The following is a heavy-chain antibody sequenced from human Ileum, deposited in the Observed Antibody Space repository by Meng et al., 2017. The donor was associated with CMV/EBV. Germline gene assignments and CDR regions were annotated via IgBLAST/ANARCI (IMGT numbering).Heavy chain of an antibody. CDR2: IYHSGST. Sequence: SETLSLTCTVSGGSISSYYWSWIRQPPGKGLEWLGYIYHSGSTNYNPSLKSRVTISADTSKNQFSLKLNSVTAADTAVYYCASGTYYDRSGYYHLPYFQHWGQGTLVTVSS. V-gene: IGHV4-59*01. J-gene: IGHJ1*01. CDR3: ASGTYYDRSGYYHLPYFQH. D-gene: IGHD3-22*01. CDR1: GGSISSYY.